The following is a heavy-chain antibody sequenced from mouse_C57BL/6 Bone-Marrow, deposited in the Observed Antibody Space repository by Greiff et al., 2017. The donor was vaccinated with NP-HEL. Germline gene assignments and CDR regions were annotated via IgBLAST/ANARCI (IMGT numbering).Heavy chain of an antibody. CDR1: GYTFTSYW. J-gene: IGHJ3*01. D-gene: IGHD2-13*01. CDR3: AREGSYYGVFAY. Sequence: QVQLKQPGAELVRPGTSVKLSCKASGYTFTSYWMHWVKQRPGQGLEWIGVIDPSDSYTNYNQKFKGKATLTVDTSSSTAYMQLSSLTSEDSAVYYCAREGSYYGVFAYWGQGTLVTVSA. CDR2: IDPSDSYT. V-gene: IGHV1-59*01.